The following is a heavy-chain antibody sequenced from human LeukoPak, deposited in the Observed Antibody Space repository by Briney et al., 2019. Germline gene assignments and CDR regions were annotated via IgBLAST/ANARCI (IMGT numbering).Heavy chain of an antibody. CDR3: ARGSYYPIN. Sequence: PRGSPRLSCAPSGFTFCAYYMSGMRHTPEEGLEWVSYNSSRRSTIYYADSVKRRLTISRDNDKKSLYLQMNSLRAEDTAVYYCARGSYYPINWGQGTLVTVSS. D-gene: IGHD1-26*01. J-gene: IGHJ4*02. CDR2: NSSRRSTI. CDR1: GFTFCAYY. V-gene: IGHV3-11*01.